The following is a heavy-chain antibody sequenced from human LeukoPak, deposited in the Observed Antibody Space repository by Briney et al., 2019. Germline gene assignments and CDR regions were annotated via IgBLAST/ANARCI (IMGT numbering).Heavy chain of an antibody. D-gene: IGHD1-7*01. Sequence: GGSLRLSCAASGFTVSRNYMSWVRQAPGKGLEWVSFIYSGGTTYYADSVKGRFTISRDNSKNTLYLQMNSLRAEDTAVYYCARASGTTFSYFDSWGQGTLVTVSS. CDR2: IYSGGTT. CDR3: ARASGTTFSYFDS. V-gene: IGHV3-66*01. J-gene: IGHJ4*02. CDR1: GFTVSRNY.